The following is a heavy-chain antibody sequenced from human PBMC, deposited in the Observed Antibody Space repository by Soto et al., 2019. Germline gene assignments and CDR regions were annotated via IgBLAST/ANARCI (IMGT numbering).Heavy chain of an antibody. CDR3: ARHPLRYVSSAILQGGMDV. CDR1: GYSFTSYW. CDR2: IDPSDSYT. Sequence: GESLKISCKGSGYSFTSYWISWVRQMPGKGLEWMGRIDPSDSYTNYSPSFQGHVTISADKSISTAYLQWSSLKASDTAMYYCARHPLRYVSSAILQGGMDVWGQGTTVTVSS. J-gene: IGHJ6*02. V-gene: IGHV5-10-1*01. D-gene: IGHD3-22*01.